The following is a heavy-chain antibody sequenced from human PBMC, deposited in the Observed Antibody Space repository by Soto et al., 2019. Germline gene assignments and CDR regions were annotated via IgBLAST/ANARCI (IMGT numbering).Heavy chain of an antibody. Sequence: SETLSLTCTVSGVSISSVSISSNYWGWIRQPPGKGLEYIGSIPYSGNTNYNPSLKSRVSISVDASKNQFSLKLTSVTAADTAVYYCARIPYSSASFDYWGQGILVTVSS. CDR1: GVSISSVSISSNY. V-gene: IGHV4-61*01. J-gene: IGHJ4*02. CDR3: ARIPYSSASFDY. D-gene: IGHD6-19*01. CDR2: IPYSGNT.